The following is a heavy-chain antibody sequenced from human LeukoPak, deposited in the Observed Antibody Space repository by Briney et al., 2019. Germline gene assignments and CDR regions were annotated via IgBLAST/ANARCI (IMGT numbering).Heavy chain of an antibody. Sequence: ASVKVSCKASGYTFTSYYMHWVRQAPGQGLEWMGWINPNSGGTNYAQKFQGRVTMTRDTSISTAYMELSRLRSDDTAVYYCARGTMVRGVIINPGYDYWGQGTLVTVSS. V-gene: IGHV1-2*02. CDR1: GYTFTSYY. CDR2: INPNSGGT. J-gene: IGHJ4*02. D-gene: IGHD3-10*01. CDR3: ARGTMVRGVIINPGYDY.